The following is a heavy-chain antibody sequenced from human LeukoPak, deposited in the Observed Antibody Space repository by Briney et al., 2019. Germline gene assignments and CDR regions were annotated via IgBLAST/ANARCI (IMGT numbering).Heavy chain of an antibody. V-gene: IGHV3-9*03. CDR2: ISRNRGCI. CDR1: GFTFVDYA. D-gene: IGHD5-24*01. Sequence: SLRLSCAAPGFTFVDYAMHWVRQPPGKGLGWVPAISRNRGCIGYADSVKGRFTISRDNAKNSLYLQMNSLRAEDMALYYCAKDTGDGYSVAYFDYWGQGTLVTVSS. CDR3: AKDTGDGYSVAYFDY. J-gene: IGHJ4*02.